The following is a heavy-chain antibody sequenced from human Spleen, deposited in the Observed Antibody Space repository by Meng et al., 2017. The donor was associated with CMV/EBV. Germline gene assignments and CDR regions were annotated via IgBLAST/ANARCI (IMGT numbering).Heavy chain of an antibody. CDR3: ARAMAAADNWFDP. J-gene: IGHJ5*02. CDR1: GFTFSSYA. V-gene: IGHV3-23*01. CDR2: ISGSRGTT. Sequence: GESLKISCAASGFTFSSYAMSWVRQAPGKGLEWVSAISGSRGTTYYADSVKGRFTISRDNAKNSLYLQMNSLRAEDTAVYYCARAMAAADNWFDPWGQGTLVTVSS. D-gene: IGHD6-13*01.